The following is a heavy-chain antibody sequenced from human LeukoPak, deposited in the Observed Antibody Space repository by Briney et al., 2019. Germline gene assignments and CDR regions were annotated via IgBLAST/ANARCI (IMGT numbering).Heavy chain of an antibody. Sequence: SETLSLTCTVSRDSISTSNSYWGWIRQPPGKGLEWIGSIYYSGNTYYNASLKSRVTISVDTSKNQFSLKLTSVTAADTAVYYCAKGGLQTRNWYFALWGRGTLVTVSS. CDR2: IYYSGNT. D-gene: IGHD5-18*01. V-gene: IGHV4-39*01. CDR1: RDSISTSNSY. CDR3: AKGGLQTRNWYFAL. J-gene: IGHJ2*01.